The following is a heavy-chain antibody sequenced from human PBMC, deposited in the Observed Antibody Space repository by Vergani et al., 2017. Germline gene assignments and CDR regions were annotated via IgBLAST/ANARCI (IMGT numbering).Heavy chain of an antibody. V-gene: IGHV3-15*01. Sequence: EVQLVESGGGLVQPGGSLRLSCAASGFTFSNAWMSWVRQAPGKGLEWVGRIKSKTDGGTTDYAAPVKGRFTISRDDSKNTLYLQMNSLKTEDTAVYYCTTPIFGVVITTVDYWGRGTLITVSS. CDR2: IKSKTDGGTT. CDR1: GFTFSNAW. J-gene: IGHJ4*02. CDR3: TTPIFGVVITTVDY. D-gene: IGHD3-3*01.